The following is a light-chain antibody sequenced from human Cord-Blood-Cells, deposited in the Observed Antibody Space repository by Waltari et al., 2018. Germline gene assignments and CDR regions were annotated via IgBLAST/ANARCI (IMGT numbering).Light chain of an antibody. CDR1: QGISSW. V-gene: IGKV1-12*01. J-gene: IGKJ4*01. Sequence: DIQMTQSPSSVSASVGDRVTITCRASQGISSWLAWNQQKPGKAPKLPIYAASCLQQGGPSRFSGSGSGTDFTLTISSRQPEDFATYYCQQANSFPLTFGGGTKVEIK. CDR2: AAS. CDR3: QQANSFPLT.